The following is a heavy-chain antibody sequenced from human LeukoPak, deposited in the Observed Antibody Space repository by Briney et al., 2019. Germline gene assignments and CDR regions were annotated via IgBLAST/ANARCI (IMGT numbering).Heavy chain of an antibody. CDR1: GFTFSSYG. V-gene: IGHV3-30*18. CDR3: AKDPRAAADKSVYFDY. J-gene: IGHJ4*02. Sequence: RSGGSLRLSCAASGFTFSSYGMHWVRQAPGKGLEWVAVISYGGSNKYYADSVKGRFTISRDNSKNTLYLQMNSLRAEDTAVYYCAKDPRAAADKSVYFDYWGQGTLVTVSS. CDR2: ISYGGSNK. D-gene: IGHD6-13*01.